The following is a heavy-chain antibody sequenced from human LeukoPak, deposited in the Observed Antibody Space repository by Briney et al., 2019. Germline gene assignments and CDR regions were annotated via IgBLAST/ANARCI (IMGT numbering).Heavy chain of an antibody. D-gene: IGHD2-2*01. J-gene: IGHJ4*02. CDR2: INHSGST. Sequence: SETLSLTCAVYGGSFSGYYWSWIRQPPGKGLEWIGEINHSGSTSYSPSLKSRVTISVDKSKNQFSLRLTSVTAADTAVYYCARSPTKRVPEDYWGQGTLVTVSS. CDR1: GGSFSGYY. V-gene: IGHV4-34*01. CDR3: ARSPTKRVPEDY.